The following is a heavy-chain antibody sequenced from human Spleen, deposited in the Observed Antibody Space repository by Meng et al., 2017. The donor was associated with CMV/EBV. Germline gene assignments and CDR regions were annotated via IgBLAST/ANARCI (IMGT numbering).Heavy chain of an antibody. Sequence: SETLSLTCTVSGGSISSSNYYWAWIRQPPGKGLEWIGSIYYYSGNTYYNPSLKSRVTMSVDTSKNQFSLNLSSVTAADTAVYYCARGNYDYSNYFSGLNWFDPWGQGTLVTVSS. J-gene: IGHJ5*02. CDR2: IYYYSGNT. CDR3: ARGNYDYSNYFSGLNWFDP. V-gene: IGHV4-39*01. CDR1: GGSISSSNYY. D-gene: IGHD4-11*01.